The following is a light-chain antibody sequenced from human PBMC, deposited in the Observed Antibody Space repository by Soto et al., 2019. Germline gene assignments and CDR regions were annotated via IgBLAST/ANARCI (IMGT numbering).Light chain of an antibody. CDR3: QQANSFPIT. CDR1: QVISGW. J-gene: IGKJ5*01. Sequence: DIHMTQSRSSVSASVGYRVTITCRASQVISGWLAWYQQKPGQAPKLLIYAAAVLESGVPSRFSGSGSGTDFTLTISSVQPEDFATYRCQQANSFPITFGQGTRLEIK. CDR2: AAA. V-gene: IGKV1-12*01.